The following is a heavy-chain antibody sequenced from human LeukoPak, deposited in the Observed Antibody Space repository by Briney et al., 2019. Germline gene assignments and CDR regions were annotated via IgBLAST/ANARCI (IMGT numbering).Heavy chain of an antibody. V-gene: IGHV3-21*01. D-gene: IGHD6-19*01. J-gene: IGHJ4*02. CDR3: ARDKGWYYFDY. CDR1: GFTFSSYS. Sequence: GGSLRLSCAASGFTFSSYSMNWDRQAPGKGLEWVSSISSSSSYIYYADSVKGRFTISRDNAKNSLYLQMNSLRAEDTAVYCCARDKGWYYFDYWGQGTLVTVSS. CDR2: ISSSSSYI.